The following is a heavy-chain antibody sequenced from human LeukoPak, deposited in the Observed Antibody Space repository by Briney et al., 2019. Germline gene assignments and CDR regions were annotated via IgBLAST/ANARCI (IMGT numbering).Heavy chain of an antibody. J-gene: IGHJ4*02. CDR1: GGSFSGYY. CDR2: INHSGST. Sequence: SETLSLTCAVYGGSFSGYYWSWIRQPPGKGLEWIGEINHSGSTNYNPSLKSRVTISVDTSKNQFSLKLSSVTAADTAVYYCARRAAGRYYFDYWGQGTLVSVSS. V-gene: IGHV4-34*01. CDR3: ARRAAGRYYFDY. D-gene: IGHD6-13*01.